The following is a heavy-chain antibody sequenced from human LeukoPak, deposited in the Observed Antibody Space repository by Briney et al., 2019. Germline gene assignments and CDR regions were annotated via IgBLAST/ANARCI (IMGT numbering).Heavy chain of an antibody. D-gene: IGHD3-10*01. V-gene: IGHV3-23*01. CDR1: GFTFSSYA. J-gene: IGHJ4*02. CDR3: AKAYYGSGSSLLFDY. CDR2: ISGSGGST. Sequence: GGSLRLSCATSGFTFSSYAMSWVRQAPGKGLEWVSAISGSGGSTYYADSVKGRFTISRDNSKNTLYLQMNSLRAEDTAVYYCAKAYYGSGSSLLFDYWGQGTLVTVSS.